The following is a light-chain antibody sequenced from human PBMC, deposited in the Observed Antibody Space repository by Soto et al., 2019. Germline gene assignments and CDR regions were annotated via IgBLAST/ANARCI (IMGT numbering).Light chain of an antibody. Sequence: QSALTQPPSASGSPGQSVTISCTGTSSDVGGYNYVSWYQQYPGKAPKLMIYEVTKRPSGVPDRFSGSKSGNTASLTVSGLQAKDEADYYCSSYAGSNNLVFGRGTKLTVL. J-gene: IGLJ2*01. CDR1: SSDVGGYNY. CDR2: EVT. V-gene: IGLV2-8*01. CDR3: SSYAGSNNLV.